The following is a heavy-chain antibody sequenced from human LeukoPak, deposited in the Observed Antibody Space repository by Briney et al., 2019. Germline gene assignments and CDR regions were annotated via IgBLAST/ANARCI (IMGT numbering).Heavy chain of an antibody. D-gene: IGHD2/OR15-2a*01. V-gene: IGHV3-74*01. CDR1: GFAFSSYA. CDR2: INSDGSWT. Sequence: GGALRLSCGASGFAFSSYAMSWVRQAPGKGLVWVSHINSDGSWTGYADSVRGRFTISKDNAKNTVSLQMNNLRAEDTAVYYCVTVYETYWGRGTLVTVSS. CDR3: VTVYETY. J-gene: IGHJ4*02.